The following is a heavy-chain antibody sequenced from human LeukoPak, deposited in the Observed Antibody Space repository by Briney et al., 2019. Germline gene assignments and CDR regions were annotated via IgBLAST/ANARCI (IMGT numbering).Heavy chain of an antibody. J-gene: IGHJ5*02. CDR3: ARWNYP. CDR2: IFTGGAA. V-gene: IGHV3-53*01. D-gene: IGHD1-1*01. CDR1: GFTVSDNF. Sequence: GGSLRLSCAASGFTVSDNFMSWVRQAPGKGLEWVSVIFTGGAAFYADSVRGRFNILRDDSKNILFLQMNSLRAEDTAVYYCARWNYPWGQGTLVTVSS.